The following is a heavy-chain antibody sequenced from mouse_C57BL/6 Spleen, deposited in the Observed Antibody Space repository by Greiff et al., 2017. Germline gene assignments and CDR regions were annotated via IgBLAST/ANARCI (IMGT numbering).Heavy chain of an antibody. CDR3: VRENYGRVYYAMDY. V-gene: IGHV10-3*01. J-gene: IGHJ4*01. CDR1: GFTFNTYA. D-gene: IGHD1-1*01. Sequence: EVKLVESGGGLVQPKGSLKLSCAASGFTFNTYAMHWVRQAPGKGLEWVARIRSKSSNYATYYADSVKDRFTISRDDSQSMLYLQMNNLKTEDTAMYYCVRENYGRVYYAMDYWGQGTSVTVSS. CDR2: IRSKSSNYAT.